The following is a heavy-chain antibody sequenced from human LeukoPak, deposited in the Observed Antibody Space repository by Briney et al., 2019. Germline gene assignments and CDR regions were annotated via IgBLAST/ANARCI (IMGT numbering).Heavy chain of an antibody. CDR3: AAGTAADY. D-gene: IGHD6-13*01. CDR2: ISSSSSYT. Sequence: GGSLRLSCVVSGIPFSVFYMNWIRDAPGEGLEWISYISSSSSYTDYAASVKGRFTISRDNAKSALYLQMNSLRVEDTAVYYCAAGTAADYWGQGTLVIVSS. V-gene: IGHV3-11*03. J-gene: IGHJ4*02. CDR1: GIPFSVFY.